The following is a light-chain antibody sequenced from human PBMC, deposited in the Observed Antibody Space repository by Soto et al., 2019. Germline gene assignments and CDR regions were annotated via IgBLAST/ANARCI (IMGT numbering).Light chain of an antibody. J-gene: IGKJ4*01. Sequence: DIQMTQSPSTLSASVGDRVTITCRASQSISSWLAWYQQKPGKAPKLLIYKASSLESGVPSRFSGSGSGTEFTLTISSLQPDDFANYYCQHYNSFGGGTKVEIK. V-gene: IGKV1-5*03. CDR1: QSISSW. CDR2: KAS. CDR3: QHYNS.